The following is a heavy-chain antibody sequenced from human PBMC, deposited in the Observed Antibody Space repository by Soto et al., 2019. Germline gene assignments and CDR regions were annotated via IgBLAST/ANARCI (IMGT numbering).Heavy chain of an antibody. V-gene: IGHV3-30*18. D-gene: IGHD3-16*01. CDR3: AKISSYDYVNDY. J-gene: IGHJ4*02. CDR2: ISYDGSNK. Sequence: QVQLVESGGGVVQPGRSLRLSCAASGFTFSSYGMHWVRQAPGKGLEWVAVISYDGSNKYYADSVKGRFTISGDNSKNTLYLQMNSLRAEDTAVYYCAKISSYDYVNDYWGQGTLVTVSS. CDR1: GFTFSSYG.